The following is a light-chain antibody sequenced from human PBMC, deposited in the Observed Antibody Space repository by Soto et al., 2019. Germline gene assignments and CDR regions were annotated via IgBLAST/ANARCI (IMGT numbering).Light chain of an antibody. CDR2: AAS. CDR3: PQRYSYSVS. J-gene: IGKJ4*01. V-gene: IGKV1-12*01. CDR1: QDIGDW. Sequence: DIQMTQSPSSVSASVGDRVSITCRASQDIGDWLAWYQQKPGKAPKLLVYAASSLQSGVPSRFRDSGSGTDFTLTISSLQHEDCATYYCPQRYSYSVSFDGGNKVDIK.